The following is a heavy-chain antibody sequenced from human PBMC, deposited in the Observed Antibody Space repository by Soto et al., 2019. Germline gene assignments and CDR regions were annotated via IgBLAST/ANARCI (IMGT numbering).Heavy chain of an antibody. CDR2: IWYDGSNE. CDR3: AKPVATIGWGFYGLDV. V-gene: IGHV3-33*06. D-gene: IGHD5-12*01. CDR1: GFRFSSYG. Sequence: QVQLVESGGGVVQPGRSLRLSCATSGFRFSSYGMHWVRQAPGKGLEWVAVIWYDGSNEHYVDSVKGRFTISTDNSKNKLYRQRNSLRAEDTAVYHCAKPVATIGWGFYGLDVWGQGTTVTVSS. J-gene: IGHJ6*02.